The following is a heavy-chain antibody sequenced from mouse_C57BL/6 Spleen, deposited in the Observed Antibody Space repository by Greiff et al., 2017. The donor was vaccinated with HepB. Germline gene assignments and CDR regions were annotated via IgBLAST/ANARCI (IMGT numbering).Heavy chain of an antibody. J-gene: IGHJ2*01. D-gene: IGHD4-1*02. V-gene: IGHV1-59*01. CDR1: GYTFTSYW. CDR3: ARRGPTGPDY. Sequence: QVQLQQPGAELVRPGTSVKLSCKASGYTFTSYWMHWVKQRPGQGLEWIGVIDPSDSYTNYNQKFKGKATLTVDTSSSTAYMQLSSLTSEDSAVYYCARRGPTGPDYWGQGTTLTVSS. CDR2: IDPSDSYT.